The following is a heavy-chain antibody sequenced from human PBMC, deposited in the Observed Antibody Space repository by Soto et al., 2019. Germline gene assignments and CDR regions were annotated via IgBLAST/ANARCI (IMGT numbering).Heavy chain of an antibody. Sequence: QVQLQESGPGLVKPSQTLSLSCSVSGGSVTSAGHYWGWIRQHQGKGLEWIGYIYYGGRTDFNPALKGRVLISVDTSKKQFRLTLNSVTVAYTADNYCTISRGESSGYFHDAFDIWGQGTMVTVS. CDR3: TISRGESSGYFHDAFDI. J-gene: IGHJ3*02. CDR1: GGSVTSAGHY. D-gene: IGHD3-22*01. CDR2: IYYGGRT. V-gene: IGHV4-31*03.